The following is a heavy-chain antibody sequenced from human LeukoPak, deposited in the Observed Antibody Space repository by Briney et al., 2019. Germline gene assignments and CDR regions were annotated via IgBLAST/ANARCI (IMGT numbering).Heavy chain of an antibody. CDR3: ARDRVVTRHVWYFDL. V-gene: IGHV3-30-3*01. D-gene: IGHD4-23*01. CDR1: GFTFSNFA. CDR2: ISYDGSNK. Sequence: GRSLRLSCAASGFTFSNFAMHWVRQAPGKGLEWVAVISYDGSNKYYADSVEGRFTISRDNSKNTLFLQMNSLRAEDTAVYYCARDRVVTRHVWYFDLWGRGTLVTVSS. J-gene: IGHJ2*01.